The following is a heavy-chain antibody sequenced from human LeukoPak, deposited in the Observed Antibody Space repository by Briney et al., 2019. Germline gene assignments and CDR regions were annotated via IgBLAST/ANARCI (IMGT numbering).Heavy chain of an antibody. CDR2: ISAYNGNA. Sequence: GASVKVSCKASGYTFNNYGVTWVRQAPGQGLEWMGLISAYNGNANYARKLQDRVTMTTDTSTSTGYMELRRLRPSDTAVYYCAREPRYAYDSSALVLDFWGQGTLASVSS. CDR1: GYTFNNYG. D-gene: IGHD3-22*01. CDR3: AREPRYAYDSSALVLDF. V-gene: IGHV1-18*01. J-gene: IGHJ4*02.